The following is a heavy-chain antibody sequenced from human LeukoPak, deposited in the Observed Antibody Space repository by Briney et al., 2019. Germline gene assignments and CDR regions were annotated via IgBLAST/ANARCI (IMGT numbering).Heavy chain of an antibody. CDR1: GFTFSTYA. D-gene: IGHD3-10*01. Sequence: PGGSLRLSCAASGFTFSTYAMSWVRQAPGKGLEWVSGISGSGGSTFYADSVKGRFASARDNSKNTLYLQMNSLRAEDTAVYYCAKVGKTENYYGSGRFSYYYYMDVWGKGTTVTISS. CDR3: AKVGKTENYYGSGRFSYYYYMDV. V-gene: IGHV3-23*01. J-gene: IGHJ6*03. CDR2: ISGSGGST.